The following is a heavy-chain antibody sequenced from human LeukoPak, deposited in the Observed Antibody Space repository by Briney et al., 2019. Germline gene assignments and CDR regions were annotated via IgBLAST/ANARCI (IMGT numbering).Heavy chain of an antibody. Sequence: SETLSLTCAVYGGSFSGYYWSWIRQPPGKGLEWIGEINHSGSTNYNPSLKSRVTISVDTSKNQFSLKLSSVTAADTAVYYCARGRVVRGVIPHASYYGMDVRGKGTTVTVSS. CDR3: ARGRVVRGVIPHASYYGMDV. V-gene: IGHV4-34*01. CDR2: INHSGST. J-gene: IGHJ6*04. CDR1: GGSFSGYY. D-gene: IGHD3-10*01.